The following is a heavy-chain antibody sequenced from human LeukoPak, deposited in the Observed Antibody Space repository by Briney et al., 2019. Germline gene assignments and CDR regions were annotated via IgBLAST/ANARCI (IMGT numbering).Heavy chain of an antibody. J-gene: IGHJ4*02. CDR3: ARGEGHFIVGSSRGIDY. Sequence: SGGSLRLSCAASGFTFSSYSINWVRQAPGKGLEWVSYISGSSSIIYYADSVKGRFTISKDNAKKSLYLQMNSLRAEDTAVYYCARGEGHFIVGSSRGIDYWGQGILVTVSS. CDR2: ISGSSSII. CDR1: GFTFSSYS. D-gene: IGHD1-26*01. V-gene: IGHV3-48*01.